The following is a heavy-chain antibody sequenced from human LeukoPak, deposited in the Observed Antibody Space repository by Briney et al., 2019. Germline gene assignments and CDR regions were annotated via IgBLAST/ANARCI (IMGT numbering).Heavy chain of an antibody. Sequence: GGSLRLSCAASGFTFSDYYMSWIRQAPGKGLEWVSYISSSGSTIYYADSVKGRFTISRDNAKNSLYLQMNSLRAEDTAMYYCARDRHAKSSPYYYDSSGYSRGFDYWGQGTLVTVSS. CDR1: GFTFSDYY. V-gene: IGHV3-11*01. J-gene: IGHJ4*02. CDR2: ISSSGSTI. CDR3: ARDRHAKSSPYYYDSSGYSRGFDY. D-gene: IGHD3-22*01.